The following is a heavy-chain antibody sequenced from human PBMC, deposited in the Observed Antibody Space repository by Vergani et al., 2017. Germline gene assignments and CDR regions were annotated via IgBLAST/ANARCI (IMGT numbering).Heavy chain of an antibody. V-gene: IGHV4-39*01. CDR3: ARGETRTDWFDP. CDR1: GASIRSSNYY. J-gene: IGHJ5*02. CDR2: IYYSGST. Sequence: QLQLQESGPGLVKPSATLALTCSVSGASIRSSNYYWGWIRQPPGKGLEWIASIYYSGSTYYNPSLKSRVTISVDTSKNLLSLRLNSVTAADTAVYYCARGETRTDWFDPWGQGTLVTVSS. D-gene: IGHD3/OR15-3a*01.